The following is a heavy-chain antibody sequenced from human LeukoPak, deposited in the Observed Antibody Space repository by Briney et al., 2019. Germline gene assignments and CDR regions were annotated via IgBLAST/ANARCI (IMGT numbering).Heavy chain of an antibody. CDR3: AREGQLLPHAFDI. J-gene: IGHJ3*02. V-gene: IGHV1-8*03. CDR2: MNPNSGNT. Sequence: ASVKVSCKASGYTFTSYDITWVRQVSGQGLEWMGWMNPNSGNTDYAQKFQGRVTITRNTSISTAYMELSSLRSEDTAVYYCAREGQLLPHAFDIWGQGTMVTVSS. CDR1: GYTFTSYD. D-gene: IGHD1-26*01.